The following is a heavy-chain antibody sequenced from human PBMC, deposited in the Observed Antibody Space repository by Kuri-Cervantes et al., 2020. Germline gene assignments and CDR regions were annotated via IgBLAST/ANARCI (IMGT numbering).Heavy chain of an antibody. CDR2: INPNSGGT. CDR1: GYTFTGCY. D-gene: IGHD6-19*01. V-gene: IGHV1-2*02. J-gene: IGHJ1*01. CDR3: ARDQGSSGWYRVAQAEYFQH. Sequence: ASVKVSCKASGYTFTGCYMHWVRQAPGQGLEWMGWINPNSGGTNYAQKFQGRVTMTRDTSISTAYMELSRLRSDDTAVYYCARDQGSSGWYRVAQAEYFQHWGQGTLVTVSS.